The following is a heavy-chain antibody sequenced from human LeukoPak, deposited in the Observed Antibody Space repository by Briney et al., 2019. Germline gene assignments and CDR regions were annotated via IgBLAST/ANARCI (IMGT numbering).Heavy chain of an antibody. V-gene: IGHV4-4*07. Sequence: SETLSLTCTVSGCSISSYYWTWIRQPAGKGLEWIGRIHTSGSTNYNTSLKSRVTMSVDTSKNQFSLKMSSVTAADTAVYYCARRTFGGVIKYWGQGTLVTVSS. CDR3: ARRTFGGVIKY. CDR2: IHTSGST. D-gene: IGHD3-16*01. J-gene: IGHJ4*02. CDR1: GCSISSYY.